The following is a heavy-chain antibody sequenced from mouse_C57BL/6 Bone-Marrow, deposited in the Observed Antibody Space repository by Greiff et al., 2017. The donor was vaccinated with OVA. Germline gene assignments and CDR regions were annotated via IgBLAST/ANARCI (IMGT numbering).Heavy chain of an antibody. J-gene: IGHJ4*01. CDR3: ARGNFDSCFYAMDY. CDR2: IDPANDNT. D-gene: IGHD2-12*01. V-gene: IGHV14-3*01. Sequence: VQLQQSVAELVRPGASVKLSCTASGFNIKNTYMHWVKQRPEQGLEWIGRIDPANDNTKYAPKFKGKATMTADTSSNTPYLQLSSLSSEDTAVYCCARGNFDSCFYAMDYWGQGTSVTVSS. CDR1: GFNIKNTY.